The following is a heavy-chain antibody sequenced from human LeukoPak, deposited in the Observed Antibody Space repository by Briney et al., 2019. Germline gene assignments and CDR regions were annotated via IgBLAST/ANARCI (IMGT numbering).Heavy chain of an antibody. J-gene: IGHJ4*02. V-gene: IGHV3-20*04. CDR1: GFTFDDYG. CDR2: INWNSDSI. D-gene: IGHD5-12*01. Sequence: GGSLRLSCAASGFTFDDYGMSWVRQAPGKGLEWVSGINWNSDSIGYADSVKGRFTTSRDNAKNSLYLQMNSLRAEDTAFYYCAINGRGDSGYGNFDYWGQGTLVTVSS. CDR3: AINGRGDSGYGNFDY.